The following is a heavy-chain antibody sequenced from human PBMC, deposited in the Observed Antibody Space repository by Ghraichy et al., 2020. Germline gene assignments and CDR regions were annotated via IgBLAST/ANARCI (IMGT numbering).Heavy chain of an antibody. CDR2: INHSGST. Sequence: SETLSLTCTVSGGSISSYYWSWIRQPPGKGLEWIGYINHSGSTNNNSPLKSRVTISIDTSKNQFSLKLSSVTAADTAVYYCARDGDHGAKSIYRYFDLWGRGTLVTVSS. D-gene: IGHD4-23*01. V-gene: IGHV4-59*01. CDR1: GGSISSYY. CDR3: ARDGDHGAKSIYRYFDL. J-gene: IGHJ2*01.